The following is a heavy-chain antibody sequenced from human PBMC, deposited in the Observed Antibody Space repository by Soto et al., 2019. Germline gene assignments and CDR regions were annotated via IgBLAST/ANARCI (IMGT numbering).Heavy chain of an antibody. CDR3: ASAAYYYDRRGYYHLEY. V-gene: IGHV1-46*01. J-gene: IGHJ4*02. CDR1: GYTFTKYY. D-gene: IGHD3-22*01. CDR2: IGPSSGDT. Sequence: ASVKVSCKASGYTFTKYYPHWVRQAPGHGLEWVGIIGPSSGDTTNARSFQGRLILTRDTSTSTVYLELSSLTSDDTAVYYCASAAYYYDRRGYYHLEYRGQGNKVAASS.